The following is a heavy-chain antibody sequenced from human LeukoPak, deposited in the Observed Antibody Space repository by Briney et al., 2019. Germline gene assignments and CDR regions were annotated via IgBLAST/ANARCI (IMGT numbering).Heavy chain of an antibody. CDR3: ARLRGNYFPDY. CDR1: GGSLSGYY. V-gene: IGHV4-59*01. J-gene: IGHJ4*02. D-gene: IGHD4-11*01. Sequence: PSETLSLTCAVSGGSLSGYYWSWIRQPPGKGLEWIGYIYYSGSTNYNPSLKSRLTISVDTSKNQSSLKLSSVTAADTAVYYCARLRGNYFPDYWGQGTLVTVSS. CDR2: IYYSGST.